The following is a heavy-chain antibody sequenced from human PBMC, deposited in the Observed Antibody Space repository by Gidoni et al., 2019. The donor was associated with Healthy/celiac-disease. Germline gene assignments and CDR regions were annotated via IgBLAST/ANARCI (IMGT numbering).Heavy chain of an antibody. CDR1: GGSISSGDYY. CDR3: ARVALLVGGGYYYYYGMDV. CDR2: IYYSGST. Sequence: QVQLQESGPGLVKPSQTLSLTCTVSGGSISSGDYYWSWIRQPPGKGLEWIGYIYYSGSTYYNPSLKSRVTISVDTSKNQFSLKLSSVTAADTAVYYCARVALLVGGGYYYYYGMDVWGQGTTVTVSS. D-gene: IGHD2-15*01. J-gene: IGHJ6*02. V-gene: IGHV4-30-4*01.